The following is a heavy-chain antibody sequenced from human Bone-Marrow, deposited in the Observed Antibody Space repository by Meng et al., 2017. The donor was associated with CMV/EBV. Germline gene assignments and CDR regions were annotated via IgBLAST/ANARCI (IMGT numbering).Heavy chain of an antibody. CDR2: INHSGST. CDR3: ARGSVRYYYYGMDV. V-gene: IGHV4-34*01. CDR1: GGSFSGYY. J-gene: IGHJ6*02. Sequence: SETLSRNCAVYGGSFSGYYWSWIRQPPGKGLEWIGEINHSGSTNYSPSLKSRVTISVDTSKNQFSLKLSSVTAADTAVYYCARGSVRYYYYGMDVWGQGTTVTVSS. D-gene: IGHD3-10*01.